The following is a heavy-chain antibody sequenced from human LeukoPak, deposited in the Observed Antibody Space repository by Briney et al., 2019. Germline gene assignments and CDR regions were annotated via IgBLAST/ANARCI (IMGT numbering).Heavy chain of an antibody. CDR3: AKNGSSWYYFDY. V-gene: IGHV3-23*01. CDR2: ISGRGDST. Sequence: PGGSLRLSCAASGFTFSSYAMNWVRQAPGKGLEWVSGISGRGDSTYYADSVKGRFTLSRDNSKNTLYLQMNSLRAEDTAVYYCAKNGSSWYYFDYWGQGTLVTVSS. CDR1: GFTFSSYA. J-gene: IGHJ4*02. D-gene: IGHD6-13*01.